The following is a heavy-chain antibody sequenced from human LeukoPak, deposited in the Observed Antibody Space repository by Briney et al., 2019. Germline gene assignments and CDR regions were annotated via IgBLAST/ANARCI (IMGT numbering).Heavy chain of an antibody. CDR2: ISGSGGST. CDR3: AKDKGWGYSSYDYYGTDV. Sequence: GGSLRLSCAASGFTFSSYAMSWVRQAPGKGLEWVSGISGSGGSTYYADSVKGRFTISRDISKNTLYVQMNSLRAEDAAVYYCAKDKGWGYSSYDYYGTDVWGQGTTVTVSS. CDR1: GFTFSSYA. V-gene: IGHV3-23*01. D-gene: IGHD1-26*01. J-gene: IGHJ6*02.